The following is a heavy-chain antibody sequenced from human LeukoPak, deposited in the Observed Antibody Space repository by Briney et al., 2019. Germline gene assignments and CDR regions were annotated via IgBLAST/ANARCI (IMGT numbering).Heavy chain of an antibody. V-gene: IGHV1-46*01. Sequence: ASVKVSCKASGYTFTSYYMHWVRQAPGQGLEWMGIINPSGGSTSYAQKFQGRVTITADESTSTAYMELSSLRSEDTAVYYCARGYDSSGYPPFPGAFDIWGQGTMVTVSS. CDR1: GYTFTSYY. D-gene: IGHD3-22*01. CDR3: ARGYDSSGYPPFPGAFDI. CDR2: INPSGGST. J-gene: IGHJ3*02.